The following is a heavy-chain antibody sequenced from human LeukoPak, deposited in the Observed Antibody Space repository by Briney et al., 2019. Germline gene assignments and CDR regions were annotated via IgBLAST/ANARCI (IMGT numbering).Heavy chain of an antibody. CDR2: TSSSDAGT. J-gene: IGHJ4*02. V-gene: IGHV3-23*01. CDR3: AKAPVTSCRGAYCYPFDS. Sequence: GGSLRLSCAASGFTLSTYAMSWVRQTPGKGLEWVAATSSSDAGTYHADSVRGRFTISRDNSKNTLYLQMNSLRAEDAAVYFCAKAPVTSCRGAYCYPFDSRGQGTLATVSS. D-gene: IGHD2-21*01. CDR1: GFTLSTYA.